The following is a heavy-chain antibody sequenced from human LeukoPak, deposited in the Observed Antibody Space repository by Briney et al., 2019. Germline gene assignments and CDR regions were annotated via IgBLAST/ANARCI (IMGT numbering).Heavy chain of an antibody. V-gene: IGHV3-48*04. CDR2: ISSSSITI. CDR3: ARDRGGSYSAIDY. J-gene: IGHJ4*02. Sequence: QSGGSLRLSCAASGFTFSSYSLNWVRQDPGKGLEWVSFISSSSITIYYADSVKGRFTISRDNAEKSLYLQMNSLRAEDTAVYYCARDRGGSYSAIDYWGQGTLVTVSS. CDR1: GFTFSSYS. D-gene: IGHD2-15*01.